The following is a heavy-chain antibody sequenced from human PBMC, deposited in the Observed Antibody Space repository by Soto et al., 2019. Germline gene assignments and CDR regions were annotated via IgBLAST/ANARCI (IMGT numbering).Heavy chain of an antibody. CDR2: IRGSSNNI. D-gene: IGHD2-21*02. J-gene: IGHJ4*02. CDR3: AAESLCGADCYFFEY. V-gene: IGHV3-48*03. CDR1: GFNLTTYE. Sequence: EVKLVETGGGSVQPGGSLRLSCAVSGFNLTTYEMNWVRQVPGKGLEWISKIRGSSNNIYYADSVKGRFTISRDNANNLLFLQMNSLRAEDTAFYYCAAESLCGADCYFFEYWGQGTLVTVSS.